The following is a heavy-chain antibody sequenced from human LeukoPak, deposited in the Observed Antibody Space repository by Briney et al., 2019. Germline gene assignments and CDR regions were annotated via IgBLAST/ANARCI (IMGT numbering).Heavy chain of an antibody. V-gene: IGHV6-1*01. Sequence: SQTLSLPCAISGDSVSSNSGAWNWIRQSPSRGLEWLGRTYYRSEWYSDYAVSVKSRITITPDTSKNQFSLQLNSLSPEDTAVYYCARALRGTTVRDGVFDIWGQGTMVIVSS. D-gene: IGHD4-17*01. CDR2: TYYRSEWYS. CDR1: GDSVSSNSGA. CDR3: ARALRGTTVRDGVFDI. J-gene: IGHJ3*02.